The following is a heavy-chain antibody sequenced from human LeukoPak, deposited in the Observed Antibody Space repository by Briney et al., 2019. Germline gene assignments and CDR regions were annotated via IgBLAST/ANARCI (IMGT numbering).Heavy chain of an antibody. CDR2: INHSGST. CDR1: GGSFSGYY. J-gene: IGHJ6*02. D-gene: IGHD3-22*01. V-gene: IGHV4-34*01. CDR3: ARVVYYDSSGYSVNYYYYYGMDV. Sequence: SETLPLTCAVYGGSFSGYYWSWIRQPPGKGLEWIGEINHSGSTNYNPSLKSRVTISVDTSKNQFSLKLSSVTAADTAVYYCARVVYYDSSGYSVNYYYYYGMDVWGQGTTVTVSS.